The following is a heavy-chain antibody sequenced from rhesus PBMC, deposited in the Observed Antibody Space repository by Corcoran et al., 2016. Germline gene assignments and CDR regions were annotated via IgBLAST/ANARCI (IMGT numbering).Heavy chain of an antibody. CDR2: TPYTGHP. CDR3: ARGNTVIGGMDFEF. D-gene: IGHD4-23*01. Sequence: QVQLQESGPGLVKPSETLSLTCAVSGGSISSSDYYGSWIRQAPGKGLEWIRNTPYTGHPTYNPSLKSRVTISRDTSKNQFSLKLSSLTAADTAVYYCARGNTVIGGMDFEFWGQGALVTVSS. J-gene: IGHJ1*01. V-gene: IGHV4-122*02. CDR1: GGSISSSDYY.